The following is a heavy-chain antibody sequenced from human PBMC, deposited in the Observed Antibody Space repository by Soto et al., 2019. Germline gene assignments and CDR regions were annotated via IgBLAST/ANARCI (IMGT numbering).Heavy chain of an antibody. CDR3: ARDLDGLHDDNSGTYHRTG. D-gene: IGHD3-22*01. CDR1: GGSISSDDYY. Sequence: SETLSLTCTVSGGSISSDDYYWSWIRQAPGRGLEWIGYIHSSGSIYYNPSLKSRATMSIDTARNQFSLKVSSVTVADTAVYYCARDLDGLHDDNSGTYHRTGWGQGTLVTVSS. V-gene: IGHV4-30-4*01. CDR2: IHSSGSI. J-gene: IGHJ1*01.